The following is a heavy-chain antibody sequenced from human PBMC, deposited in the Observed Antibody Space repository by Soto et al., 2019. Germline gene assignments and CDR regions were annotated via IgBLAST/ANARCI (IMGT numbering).Heavy chain of an antibody. CDR2: IWYDGSNK. CDR3: ARDIDWYSNSSGFDN. CDR1: GFTFSSYG. Sequence: QVQLVESGGGVVQPGRSLRLSCAASGFTFSSYGMHWVRQAPGKGLEWVAVIWYDGSNKHYADPVKGRFTISRDNSKNTLSLKMNGLRAEDTAIYYCARDIDWYSNSSGFDNWGQGTLVTVSS. J-gene: IGHJ4*02. V-gene: IGHV3-33*01. D-gene: IGHD1-26*01.